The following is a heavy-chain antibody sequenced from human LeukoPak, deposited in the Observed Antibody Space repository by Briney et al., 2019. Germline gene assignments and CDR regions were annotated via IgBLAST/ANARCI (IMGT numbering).Heavy chain of an antibody. CDR2: IYSGGST. CDR1: GFTVSSNY. Sequence: GGSLRLSCAASGFTVSSNYMSWVRQAPGKGLEWVSVIYSGGSTYYVDSVKGRFTISRDNSKNTLYLQMNSLRAEDTAVYYCARVVPAAWIVDYWGQGTLVTVSS. D-gene: IGHD2-2*01. CDR3: ARVVPAAWIVDY. V-gene: IGHV3-66*02. J-gene: IGHJ4*02.